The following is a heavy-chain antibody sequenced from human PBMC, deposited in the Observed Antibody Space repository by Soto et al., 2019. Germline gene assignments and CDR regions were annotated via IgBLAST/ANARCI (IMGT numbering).Heavy chain of an antibody. CDR3: TTSAVTTPLRLYYYYGMDV. V-gene: IGHV3-15*07. J-gene: IGHJ6*02. Sequence: EVQLVESGGGLVKPGGSLRLSCAASGFTFSNAWMNWVRQAPGKGLEWVGRIKSKTDGGTTDYAAPVKGRFTISRDDSKTTLYLQMNSLKTEDTAVYYCTTSAVTTPLRLYYYYGMDVWGQGTTVTVSS. CDR1: GFTFSNAW. D-gene: IGHD4-17*01. CDR2: IKSKTDGGTT.